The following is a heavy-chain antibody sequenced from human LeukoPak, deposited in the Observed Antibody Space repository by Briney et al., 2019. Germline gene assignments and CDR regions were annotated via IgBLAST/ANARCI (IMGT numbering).Heavy chain of an antibody. Sequence: GGSLGLSCAASGFTFSSYAMSWVRQAPGKGLEWVSAISGSGGSTYYADSVKGRFTISRDNSKNTLYLQMNSLRAEDTAVYYCAKDLNVRGLAFDYWGQGTLVTVSS. CDR1: GFTFSSYA. CDR2: ISGSGGST. J-gene: IGHJ4*02. V-gene: IGHV3-23*01. D-gene: IGHD3-16*01. CDR3: AKDLNVRGLAFDY.